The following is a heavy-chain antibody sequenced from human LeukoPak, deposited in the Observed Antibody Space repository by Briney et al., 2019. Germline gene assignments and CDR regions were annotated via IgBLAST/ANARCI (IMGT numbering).Heavy chain of an antibody. Sequence: SQTLSLTCAISGDSVSTNSAGWHWIRQSPSRGLEWLGRTYYRSKWYNNYVVSVKSRITINPDTSKNQFSLQLNSVTPEDTAVYYCATSVNWGYHYWGQGTLVTVSS. CDR3: ATSVNWGYHY. CDR1: GDSVSTNSAG. V-gene: IGHV6-1*01. CDR2: TYYRSKWYN. D-gene: IGHD7-27*01. J-gene: IGHJ4*02.